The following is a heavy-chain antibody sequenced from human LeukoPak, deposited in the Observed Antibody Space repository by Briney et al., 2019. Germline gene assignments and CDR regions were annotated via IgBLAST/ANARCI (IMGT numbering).Heavy chain of an antibody. CDR1: GFTFSSYW. Sequence: GGSLRLSCAASGFTFSSYWMSWVRQAPGKGLEWVANIKQDGSEKYYVDSVKGRFTISRDNSKNTLYLQMNSLRAEDTAVHYCAKVVTMIVVALVDYWGQGTLVTVSS. D-gene: IGHD3-22*01. CDR3: AKVVTMIVVALVDY. CDR2: IKQDGSEK. V-gene: IGHV3-7*01. J-gene: IGHJ4*02.